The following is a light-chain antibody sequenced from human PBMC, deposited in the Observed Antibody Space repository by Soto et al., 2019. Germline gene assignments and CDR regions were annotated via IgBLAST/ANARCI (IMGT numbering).Light chain of an antibody. V-gene: IGKV3-20*01. Sequence: EIVLTQSPGTLSLSPRERATLSCRASQSVSNNYLAWYQQKPGQAPRLLIYGASNRATGIPDRFSGSGSGTDFTPTISRLEPEDLAVYYCQQYGSSGTFGQGTKVDIK. CDR2: GAS. J-gene: IGKJ1*01. CDR3: QQYGSSGT. CDR1: QSVSNNY.